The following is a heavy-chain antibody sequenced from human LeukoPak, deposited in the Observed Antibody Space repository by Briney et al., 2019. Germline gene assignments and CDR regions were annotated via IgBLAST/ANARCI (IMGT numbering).Heavy chain of an antibody. D-gene: IGHD3-3*01. Sequence: GGSLRLSCAASGFTFSSYGMHWVRRAPGKGLEWVAVISYDGSNKYYADSVKGRFTISRDNSKNTLYLQMNSLRAEDTAVYYCAKDLAAGYDFWSGYFPLPSPVDYWGQGTLVTVSS. CDR3: AKDLAAGYDFWSGYFPLPSPVDY. V-gene: IGHV3-30*18. CDR1: GFTFSSYG. J-gene: IGHJ4*02. CDR2: ISYDGSNK.